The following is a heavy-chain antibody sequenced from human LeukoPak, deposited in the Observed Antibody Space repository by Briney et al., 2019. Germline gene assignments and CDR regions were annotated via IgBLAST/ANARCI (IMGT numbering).Heavy chain of an antibody. J-gene: IGHJ4*02. CDR1: GFTFSSYA. CDR2: ISGSGGST. V-gene: IGHV3-23*01. D-gene: IGHD6-19*01. CDR3: AKKGDSGWVFDY. Sequence: GGSLRPSCAASGFTFSSYAMSWVRQAPGKGLEWVSGISGSGGSTHYADSVKGQFTISRDNSKNTLWLQMNSLRAEDTALYYCAKKGDSGWVFDYWGQGTLVTVSS.